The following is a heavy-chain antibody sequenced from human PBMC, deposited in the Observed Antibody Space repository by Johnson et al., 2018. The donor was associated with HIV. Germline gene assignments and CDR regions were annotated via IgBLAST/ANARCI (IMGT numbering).Heavy chain of an antibody. J-gene: IGHJ3*02. Sequence: VQLVESGGGLVQPGGSLRLSCAASGFTFSTYAMYWVRQAPGKGLEYVSGISSNGVRTYYANSVKDRFTVSRDSSNNTLYLQMGSLRDEDMAVYYCAKERAYIRTFDIWGQGTLVTVSS. CDR1: GFTFSTYA. CDR3: AKERAYIRTFDI. D-gene: IGHD5-18*01. CDR2: ISSNGVRT. V-gene: IGHV3-64*01.